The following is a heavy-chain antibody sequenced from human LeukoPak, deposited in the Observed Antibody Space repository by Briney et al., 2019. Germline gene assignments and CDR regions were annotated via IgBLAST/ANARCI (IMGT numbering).Heavy chain of an antibody. D-gene: IGHD6-19*01. CDR1: GGSISSSSYY. CDR3: ARTVYSSGWYIDY. CDR2: IYYSGST. Sequence: PSETLSLTCTVSGGSISSSSYYWGWIRQPPGKGLEWIGSIYYSGSTYYNPSLKSRVTISVDTSKNQFSLKLSSVTAADTAVYYCARTVYSSGWYIDYWGQGTLVTVSP. V-gene: IGHV4-39*01. J-gene: IGHJ4*02.